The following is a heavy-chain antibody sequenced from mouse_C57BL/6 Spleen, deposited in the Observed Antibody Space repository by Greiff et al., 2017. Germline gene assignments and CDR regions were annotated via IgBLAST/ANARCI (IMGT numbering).Heavy chain of an antibody. Sequence: VQLQQSGPELVKPGASVKISCKASGYAFSSSWMNWVKQRPGKGLEWIGRIYPGDGDTNYNGKFKGKATLTADKSSSTAYMQLSSLTSEDSAVXFCARELGRYAMDYWGQGTSVTVSS. CDR3: ARELGRYAMDY. J-gene: IGHJ4*01. V-gene: IGHV1-82*01. D-gene: IGHD4-1*01. CDR1: GYAFSSSW. CDR2: IYPGDGDT.